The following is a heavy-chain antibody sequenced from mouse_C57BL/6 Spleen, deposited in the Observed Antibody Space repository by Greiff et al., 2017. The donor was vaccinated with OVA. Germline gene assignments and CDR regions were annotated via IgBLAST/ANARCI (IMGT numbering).Heavy chain of an antibody. CDR1: GYTFTDYY. CDR2: IYPGSGNT. CDR3: ARDGLYYDYDYYYAMDY. D-gene: IGHD2-4*01. J-gene: IGHJ4*01. V-gene: IGHV1-76*01. Sequence: VQLQQSGAELVRPGASVKLSCKASGYTFTDYYINWVKQRPGQGLEWIARIYPGSGNTYYNEKFKGKATLTAEKSSSTAYMQLSSLTSEDSAVYFCARDGLYYDYDYYYAMDYWGQGTSVTVSS.